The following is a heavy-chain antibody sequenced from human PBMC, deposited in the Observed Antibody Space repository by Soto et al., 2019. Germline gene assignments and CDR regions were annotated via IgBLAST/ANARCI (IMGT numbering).Heavy chain of an antibody. CDR1: GFTFDDYA. J-gene: IGHJ3*02. Sequence: PGGSLRLSCAASGFTFDDYAMHWVRQAPGEGLEWVSGISWNSGSIGYADSVKGRFTISRDNAKNSLYLQMNSLRAEDTALYYCAKSMDSSGYYHGAFDIWGQGTMVTVSS. D-gene: IGHD3-22*01. CDR3: AKSMDSSGYYHGAFDI. CDR2: ISWNSGSI. V-gene: IGHV3-9*01.